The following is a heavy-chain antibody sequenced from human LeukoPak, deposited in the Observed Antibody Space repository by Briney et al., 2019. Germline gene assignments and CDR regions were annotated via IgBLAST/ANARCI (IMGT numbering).Heavy chain of an antibody. D-gene: IGHD3-9*01. CDR1: GFTFSSYW. V-gene: IGHV3-9*01. J-gene: IGHJ4*02. Sequence: GGSLRLSCAASGFTFSSYWMHWVRQAPGKGPEWVSGISWNSGSIGYADSVKGRFTISRDNAKNSLYLQMNSLRAEDTALYYCAKDTYDILTGYLDYWGQGTLVTVSS. CDR2: ISWNSGSI. CDR3: AKDTYDILTGYLDY.